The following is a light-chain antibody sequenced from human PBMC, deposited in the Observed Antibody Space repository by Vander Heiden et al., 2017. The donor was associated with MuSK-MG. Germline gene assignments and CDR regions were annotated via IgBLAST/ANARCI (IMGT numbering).Light chain of an antibody. CDR3: QQDYTTRVT. CDR2: ATS. CDR1: QGISNS. J-gene: IGKJ5*01. V-gene: IGKV1-NL1*01. Sequence: DIHMTQSLSSLSASVGDRPTITCRPSQGISNSLEWYQQRPVTTRKLLLSATSRVESGVPSRFSGSGSGTDYTLTISSQQPEDFAAYCCQQDYTTRVTFGHGTGVEIK.